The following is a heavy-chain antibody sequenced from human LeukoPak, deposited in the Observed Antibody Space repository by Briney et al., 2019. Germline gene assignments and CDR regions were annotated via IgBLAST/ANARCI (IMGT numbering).Heavy chain of an antibody. CDR2: ISWNSGSI. D-gene: IGHD3-10*01. V-gene: IGHV3-9*01. CDR3: AKDSLFYYGSGSYFNP. Sequence: GGSLRLSCAASGFTFSSFAMSWVRQAPGKGLEWVSGISWNSGSIGYADSVKGRFTISRDNAKNSLYLQMNSLRAEDTALYYCAKDSLFYYGSGSYFNPWGQGTLVTVSS. J-gene: IGHJ5*02. CDR1: GFTFSSFA.